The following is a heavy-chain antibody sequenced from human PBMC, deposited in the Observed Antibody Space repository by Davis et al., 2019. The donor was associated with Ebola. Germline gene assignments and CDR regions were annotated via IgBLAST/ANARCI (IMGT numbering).Heavy chain of an antibody. CDR2: IYYSGIT. CDR1: GGSIISSSSY. V-gene: IGHV4-39*01. D-gene: IGHD5-12*01. CDR3: ARGEVATITALYYYYGMDV. J-gene: IGHJ6*04. Sequence: GSLRLSCTVSGGSIISSSSYWGWIRQPPRKGLEWIGSIYYSGITYYNPSLKSRVTISVDTSKNQFSLKLRSVTAADTAVYYCARGEVATITALYYYYGMDVWGKGTTVTVSS.